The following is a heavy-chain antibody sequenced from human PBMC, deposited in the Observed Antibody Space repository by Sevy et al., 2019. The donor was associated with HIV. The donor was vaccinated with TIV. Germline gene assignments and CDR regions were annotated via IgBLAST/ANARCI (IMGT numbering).Heavy chain of an antibody. CDR2: ISWNSGSI. CDR1: GFTFDDYA. Sequence: GGSLRLSCAASGFTFDDYAMHWVRQAPGKGLEWVSGISWNSGSIGYADSVKGRFTISRDNAKNSLYLQMNSLRAEDTALYYCAKRGYCSGGSCYRAFDIWGQGTMVTVSS. D-gene: IGHD2-15*01. CDR3: AKRGYCSGGSCYRAFDI. V-gene: IGHV3-9*01. J-gene: IGHJ3*02.